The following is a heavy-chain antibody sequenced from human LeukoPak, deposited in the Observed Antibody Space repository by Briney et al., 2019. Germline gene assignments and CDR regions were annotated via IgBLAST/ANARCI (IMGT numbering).Heavy chain of an antibody. V-gene: IGHV1-18*01. CDR1: GYTFSRFG. J-gene: IGHJ5*02. CDR3: ARAFIVGAANWFDP. D-gene: IGHD1-26*01. CDR2: ISVFNGNT. Sequence: ASVKVSCKASGYTFSRFGIIWVRQAPGQGLEWMGWISVFNGNTDYAQNFHGRVTMTTDTSTRTAYMELRSLRSDDTAVYYCARAFIVGAANWFDPWGQGTLVIVSS.